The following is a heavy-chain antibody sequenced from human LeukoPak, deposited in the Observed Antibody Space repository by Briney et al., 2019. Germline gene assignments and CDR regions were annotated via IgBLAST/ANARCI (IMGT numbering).Heavy chain of an antibody. CDR1: GDSIRSGTYY. CDR2: IYTSGST. V-gene: IGHV4-61*02. Sequence: PSETLSLTCSVSGDSIRSGTYYWSWIRQPAGKGLEWIGRIYTSGSTSYNPALKSRVTISVDTSKNQFSLKLTSVTAADTAVHYCARGGGATRIDYWGQGTLVTVSS. J-gene: IGHJ4*02. D-gene: IGHD3-10*01. CDR3: ARGGGATRIDY.